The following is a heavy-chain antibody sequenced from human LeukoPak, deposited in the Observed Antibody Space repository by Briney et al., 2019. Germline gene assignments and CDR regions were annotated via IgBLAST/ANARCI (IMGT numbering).Heavy chain of an antibody. J-gene: IGHJ4*02. Sequence: PGGSLRLSCTASGFSLNIYAMNWVRQAPGKGLEWVAVISYDGSNKYYADSVKGRFTISRDNSKNTLYLQMNSLRAEDTAVYYCAKGGMGDYWGQGTLVTVSS. CDR2: ISYDGSNK. CDR1: GFSLNIYA. CDR3: AKGGMGDY. V-gene: IGHV3-30*18.